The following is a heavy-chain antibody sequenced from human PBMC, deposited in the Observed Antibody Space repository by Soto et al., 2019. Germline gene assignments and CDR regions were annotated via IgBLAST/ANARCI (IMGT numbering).Heavy chain of an antibody. Sequence: SLRLSCAASGFTISSNAMYWVRQAPGKGLEWVSAISERGDTTHYADSVKGRFTISRDTSKNTLYLQLNSLRDDDTAVYYCAKGKDIPIFDHLDPWGPGTLVTVYS. V-gene: IGHV3-23*01. CDR2: ISERGDTT. CDR1: GFTISSNA. J-gene: IGHJ5*02. D-gene: IGHD3-3*01. CDR3: AKGKDIPIFDHLDP.